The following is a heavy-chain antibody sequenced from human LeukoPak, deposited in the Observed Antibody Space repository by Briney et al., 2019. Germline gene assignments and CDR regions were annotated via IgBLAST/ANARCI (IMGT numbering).Heavy chain of an antibody. D-gene: IGHD2-15*01. J-gene: IGHJ5*02. CDR2: ISNDGTTT. V-gene: IGHV3-74*01. CDR1: GFSFRTYW. CDR3: TRRVDATRWYDP. Sequence: GGSLRLSCAAFGFSFRTYWMHWVRQAPGEGLVWVSRISNDGTTTIYADSVKGRFTISRDNAKNTLYLQMDSLRAEDTAVYYCTRRVDATRWYDPWGQGTLVTVSS.